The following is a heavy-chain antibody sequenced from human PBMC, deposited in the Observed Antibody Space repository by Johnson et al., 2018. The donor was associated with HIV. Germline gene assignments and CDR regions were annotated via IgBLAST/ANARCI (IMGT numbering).Heavy chain of an antibody. CDR3: ARDSGAPGNDAFDI. CDR2: ISTSGSST. CDR1: GFIFSDYY. D-gene: IGHD1-26*01. V-gene: IGHV3-11*04. J-gene: IGHJ3*02. Sequence: QVQLVESGGGLVKPGGSLRLTCEASGFIFSDYYMSWIRQAPGKGLEWVSYISTSGSSTFFADSVKGRFTISRDNSKNTLYLQMNSLRPEDTALYFCARDSGAPGNDAFDIWGQGTMVTISS.